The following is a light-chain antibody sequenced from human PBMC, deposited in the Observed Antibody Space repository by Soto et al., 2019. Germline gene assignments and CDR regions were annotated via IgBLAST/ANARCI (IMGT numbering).Light chain of an antibody. CDR1: QSVSSAY. CDR3: QQYGSSPYT. Sequence: EIVLTQSPGTLSLSPGERATVSCRASQSVSSAYVAWYQQKPGQAPRLLISGASSRATGIPDRFSGSGSETEFTLTISRLEPEDFAVYYCQQYGSSPYTFGQGTKLEIK. J-gene: IGKJ2*01. V-gene: IGKV3-20*01. CDR2: GAS.